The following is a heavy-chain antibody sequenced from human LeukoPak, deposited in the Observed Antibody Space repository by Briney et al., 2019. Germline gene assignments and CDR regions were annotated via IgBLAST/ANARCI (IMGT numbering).Heavy chain of an antibody. J-gene: IGHJ4*02. CDR1: GFTFSSYW. D-gene: IGHD1-26*01. CDR2: IKQVGSEK. V-gene: IGHV3-7*05. Sequence: PGGSLRLSCAASGFTFSSYWMSSVRQAPGKRLEWVANIKQVGSEKYYVHSVKDRFTISRDSAKNSLHLQMNSLRAEDTAVYCCARDSEWGLQRSDYWGQGTLVTLSS. CDR3: ARDSEWGLQRSDY.